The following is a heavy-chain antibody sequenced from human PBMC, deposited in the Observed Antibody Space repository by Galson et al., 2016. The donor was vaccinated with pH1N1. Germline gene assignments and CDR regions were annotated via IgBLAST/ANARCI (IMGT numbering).Heavy chain of an antibody. J-gene: IGHJ6*02. CDR3: AMDYFGLDV. V-gene: IGHV6-1*01. CDR1: GDSVSSNTAA. Sequence: CAISGDSVSSNTAAWNWIRQSPSRGLEWLGRTYYRSKWYNDYAVSVKSRININPDTSSNQISLQLKSVTPDDPAVYYCAMDYFGLDVWGQGTTVTVSS. CDR2: TYYRSKWYN.